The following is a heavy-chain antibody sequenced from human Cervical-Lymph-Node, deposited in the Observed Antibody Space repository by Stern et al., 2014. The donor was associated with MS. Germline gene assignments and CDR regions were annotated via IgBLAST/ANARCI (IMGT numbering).Heavy chain of an antibody. CDR2: INPSGGST. CDR3: ARGGGQLVPFDY. D-gene: IGHD6-6*01. CDR1: GYTFTSYY. J-gene: IGHJ4*02. Sequence: QVQLVQSGAEVKKPGASVTVSCKASGYTFTSYYMHWVRQSPGQGLEWMGIINPSGGSTSYAQKFQGRVTMTRDTSTSTVYMELSSLRSEDTAVYYCARGGGQLVPFDYWGQGTLVTVSS. V-gene: IGHV1-46*03.